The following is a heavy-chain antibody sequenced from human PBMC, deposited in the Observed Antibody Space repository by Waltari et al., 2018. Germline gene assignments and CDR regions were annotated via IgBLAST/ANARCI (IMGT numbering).Heavy chain of an antibody. CDR1: GFPVGNNY. CDR2: IYSGGST. J-gene: IGHJ4*02. D-gene: IGHD6-19*01. Sequence: EVQLVETGGGLIQPGGSLRLPGAASGFPVGNNYMSWVRQAPGKGLEWVSGIYSGGSTFYPDSVKGRFTISRDNSKNTLYLQMNSLRADDTAVYYCARESAVSGWYVSWGQGTLVTVSS. V-gene: IGHV3-53*02. CDR3: ARESAVSGWYVS.